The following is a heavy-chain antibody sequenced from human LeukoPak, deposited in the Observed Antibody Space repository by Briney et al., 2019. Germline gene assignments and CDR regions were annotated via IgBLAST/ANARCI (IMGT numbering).Heavy chain of an antibody. CDR2: VYPTGNT. CDR1: GGSISSIPYH. D-gene: IGHD3/OR15-3a*01. Sequence: PSQTLSLTCSVSGGSISSIPYHWTWIRQPAGKGLEWIGRVYPTGNTNYNPSLKSRVIISIDTSKNQISLRLTSVTATDTAMYYCARQTGSGLFTLPGGQGTLVTVSS. V-gene: IGHV4-61*02. CDR3: ARQTGSGLFTLP. J-gene: IGHJ4*02.